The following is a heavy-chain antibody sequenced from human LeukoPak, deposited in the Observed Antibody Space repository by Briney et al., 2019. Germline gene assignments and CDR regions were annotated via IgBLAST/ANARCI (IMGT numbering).Heavy chain of an antibody. J-gene: IGHJ6*03. CDR1: GFTFSSYW. D-gene: IGHD5-12*01. Sequence: SGGSLRLSCAASGFTFSSYWMHWVRQAPGKGLVWVSRVNSDGTGTTYADSVEGRFTISRDNAKNTVYLQMNSLRAEGTAIYYCIRTLIVATSPYMDVWGKGTTVTVSS. CDR3: IRTLIVATSPYMDV. V-gene: IGHV3-74*01. CDR2: VNSDGTGT.